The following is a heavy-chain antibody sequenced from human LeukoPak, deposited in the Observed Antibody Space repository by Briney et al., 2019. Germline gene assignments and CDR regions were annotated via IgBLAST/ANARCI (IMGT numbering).Heavy chain of an antibody. J-gene: IGHJ4*02. V-gene: IGHV3-48*03. CDR1: GFTFSRYE. CDR2: ISRSGDTI. Sequence: PGGSLRLSCAASGFTFSRYEMNWVRQAPGKGLEWVSYISRSGDTIYFADSVKGRFTISRDNAKNSLYLQMSSLRAEDTAVYYCARAYASDYWGQGTLVTVSS. CDR3: ARAYASDY. D-gene: IGHD3-10*01.